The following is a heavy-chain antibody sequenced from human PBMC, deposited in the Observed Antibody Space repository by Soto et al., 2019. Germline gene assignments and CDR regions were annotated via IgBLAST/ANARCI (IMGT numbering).Heavy chain of an antibody. D-gene: IGHD3-10*01. CDR2: LSDGGITT. CDR1: GFTFSGYA. CDR3: AKRGDTVIRGPFDY. Sequence: VRLLESGGGLVQPGGSLRLSCAASGFTFSGYAMGWVRQAPGKGLEWVSSLSDGGITTYYADSVRGRFTISRDNSKKPLDLQRNSLRAEDTALYYGAKRGDTVIRGPFDYWGQGTLVIVSS. J-gene: IGHJ4*02. V-gene: IGHV3-23*01.